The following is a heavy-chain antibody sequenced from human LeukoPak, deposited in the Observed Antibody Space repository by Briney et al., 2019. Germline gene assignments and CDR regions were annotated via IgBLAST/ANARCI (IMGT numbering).Heavy chain of an antibody. CDR1: GFTFSDYA. J-gene: IGHJ4*02. Sequence: GGSLRLSCAASGFTFSDYAMSWVRQAPGKGLEWVSAISGSGGATYYADSVKGRFTISRDNSKSTLYLLMNSLRAEDTAIYYCARQLGYCSDGSCYFDYWGQGTLVTVSS. CDR2: ISGSGGAT. CDR3: ARQLGYCSDGSCYFDY. D-gene: IGHD2-15*01. V-gene: IGHV3-23*01.